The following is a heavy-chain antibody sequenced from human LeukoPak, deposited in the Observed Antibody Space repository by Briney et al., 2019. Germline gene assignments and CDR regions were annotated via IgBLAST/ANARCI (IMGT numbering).Heavy chain of an antibody. Sequence: SQTLSLTCTVSGGSMSSDSHYWSWIRQPAGKGLEWIGRIYPSGNTNYNPSLESRATISIDMSKNQFSLKLSSVTATDTAVYYCARVAGYSTGWYPLDFWGQGTLVTVS. V-gene: IGHV4-61*02. D-gene: IGHD6-19*01. CDR2: IYPSGNT. CDR1: GGSMSSDSHY. CDR3: ARVAGYSTGWYPLDF. J-gene: IGHJ4*02.